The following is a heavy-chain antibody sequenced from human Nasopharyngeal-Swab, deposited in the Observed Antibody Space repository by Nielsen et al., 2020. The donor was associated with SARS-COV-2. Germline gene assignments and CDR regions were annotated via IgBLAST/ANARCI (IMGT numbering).Heavy chain of an antibody. CDR3: ARGFMVRGSLDV. Sequence: GGSLRLSCAASGFIFSSSSLYWVRQAPGKGLEWVSYISSSGSYIYYADSVKGRFTISRDNAENSLFLQMNSLRAEDTAVYFCARGFMVRGSLDVWGKGTTVTVSS. D-gene: IGHD3-10*01. J-gene: IGHJ6*04. CDR2: ISSSGSYI. CDR1: GFIFSSSS. V-gene: IGHV3-21*01.